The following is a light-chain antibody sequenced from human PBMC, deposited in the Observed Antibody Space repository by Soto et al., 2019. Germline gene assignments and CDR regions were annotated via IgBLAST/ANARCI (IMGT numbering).Light chain of an antibody. CDR2: RNN. V-gene: IGLV1-47*01. Sequence: QLVLTQPPSASGTPGQRVTISCSGSSFNIGSNYVYWYQHLPGTAPKLLIFRNNQRPSGVPDRFSGSKSGTSASLAISGLRSEDEADYYCAAWDDSLSGPRVVFGGGTKLTVL. CDR3: AAWDDSLSGPRVV. CDR1: SFNIGSNY. J-gene: IGLJ3*02.